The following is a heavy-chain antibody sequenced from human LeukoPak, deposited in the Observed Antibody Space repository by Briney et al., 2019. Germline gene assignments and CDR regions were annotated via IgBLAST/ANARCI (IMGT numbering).Heavy chain of an antibody. Sequence: GGSLRLSCAASGFTVSSNYMNWVRQAPGKGLEWVSVIYDGGSTDYADSVKGRFTISRDNSKNMLYLQMNSLRAEDTAVYYCARDRGMYYFDYWGQGTLVTVSS. V-gene: IGHV3-66*01. CDR2: IYDGGST. CDR3: ARDRGMYYFDY. J-gene: IGHJ4*02. CDR1: GFTVSSNY.